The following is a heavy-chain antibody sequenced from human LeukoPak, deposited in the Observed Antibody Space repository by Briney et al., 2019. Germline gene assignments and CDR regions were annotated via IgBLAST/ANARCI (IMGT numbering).Heavy chain of an antibody. Sequence: SETLSLTCTVSGGSISSGDYYWSWIRQPPGKGLEWFGYIYYSGRTHYNPSLKRRVTISVDTSKNQFSLKLSSVTAADTAVYYCAREVDYGDHGWFDPWGQGTLVTVSS. J-gene: IGHJ5*02. CDR3: AREVDYGDHGWFDP. D-gene: IGHD4-17*01. CDR2: IYYSGRT. CDR1: GGSISSGDYY. V-gene: IGHV4-30-4*01.